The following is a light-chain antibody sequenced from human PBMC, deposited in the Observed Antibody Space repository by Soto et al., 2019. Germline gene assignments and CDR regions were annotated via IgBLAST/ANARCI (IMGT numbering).Light chain of an antibody. V-gene: IGLV2-8*01. J-gene: IGLJ1*01. Sequence: QSVLTQPPSASGSPGQSVTISCAGTSSDVGGYNLVSWYQQHPGKAPKLMIYEVIKRPSGVPDRFSGSKSGNTASLTVSGLHAEDEADYYCSSFTTSRFYVFGPGTKLTVL. CDR3: SSFTTSRFYV. CDR2: EVI. CDR1: SSDVGGYNL.